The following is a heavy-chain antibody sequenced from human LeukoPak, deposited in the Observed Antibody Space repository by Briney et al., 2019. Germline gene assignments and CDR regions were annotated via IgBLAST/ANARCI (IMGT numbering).Heavy chain of an antibody. Sequence: SGTLSPTFGVSGYSISSGYYWGWIRQPPGKGLEWIGSVYHSGSSYYNPSLKSRLTMSVDTSKNQFSLKLSSVTAADTAVYYCARDREELFDYWGQGTLVSVSS. V-gene: IGHV4-38-2*02. CDR1: GYSISSGYY. CDR2: VYHSGSS. D-gene: IGHD1-26*01. J-gene: IGHJ4*02. CDR3: ARDREELFDY.